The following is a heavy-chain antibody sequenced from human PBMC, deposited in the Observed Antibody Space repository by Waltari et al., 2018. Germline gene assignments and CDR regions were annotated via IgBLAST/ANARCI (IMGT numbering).Heavy chain of an antibody. CDR1: GEPISDDVSRWTY. D-gene: IGHD1-7*01. CDR3: ANRGVGNYFKYFRL. J-gene: IGHJ1*01. CDR2: IYSSGAV. V-gene: IGHV4-61*02. Sequence: QVQLQESGPGLVKPTHTLSLTCTVSGEPISDDVSRWTYWTWIRQSAGKGLEWIGHIYSSGAVDYNPSLRSRVTISLDTPKSHFTLKLTSVTAADTAVYYCANRGVGNYFKYFRLWSPGNLVTVSS.